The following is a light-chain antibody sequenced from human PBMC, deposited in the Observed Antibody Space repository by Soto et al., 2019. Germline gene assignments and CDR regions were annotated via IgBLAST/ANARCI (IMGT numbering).Light chain of an antibody. V-gene: IGLV2-23*01. Sequence: QSALTQPASVSGSPGQPITISCTGTSSDVGSYNLVSWYQQHPGKVPQLMIYEGTKRPSGVSNRFSGSKSGNTASLTISGLQAEDEADYYCCSYARGSTYVFGTGTKLTVL. J-gene: IGLJ1*01. CDR3: CSYARGSTYV. CDR2: EGT. CDR1: SSDVGSYNL.